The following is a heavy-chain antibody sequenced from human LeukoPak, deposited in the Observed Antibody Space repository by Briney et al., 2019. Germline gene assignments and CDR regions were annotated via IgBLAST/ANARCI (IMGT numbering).Heavy chain of an antibody. CDR2: IYYSGST. Sequence: SETLSLTCTVSGGSISSSSYYWGWISQPPGKGLEWIGSIYYSGSTYYNPSLKSRVTISVDTSKNQFSLKLSSVTAADTAVYYCARDPIIATDDYWGQGTLVTVYS. J-gene: IGHJ4*02. CDR3: ARDPIIATDDY. D-gene: IGHD6-13*01. V-gene: IGHV4-39*07. CDR1: GGSISSSSYY.